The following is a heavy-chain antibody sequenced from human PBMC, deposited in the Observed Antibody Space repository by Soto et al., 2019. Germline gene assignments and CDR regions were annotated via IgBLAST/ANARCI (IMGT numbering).Heavy chain of an antibody. J-gene: IGHJ3*02. CDR1: GGSLTSNGYY. CDR3: ARDLLYRAVFEI. Sequence: QVHLQESGPGLVKPSQTLSLTCTVSGGSLTSNGYYWSWIRQRPEKGLEWLGYIYYSGTTHFNPSLKSRLSISMDTSNNQFSLNLTSVTAADTAVYFCARDLLYRAVFEIWGQGTLVTVS. CDR2: IYYSGTT. V-gene: IGHV4-31*03. D-gene: IGHD3-3*01.